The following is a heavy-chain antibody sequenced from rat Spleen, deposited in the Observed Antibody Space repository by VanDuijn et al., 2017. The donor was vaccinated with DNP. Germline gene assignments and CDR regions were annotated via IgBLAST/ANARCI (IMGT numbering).Heavy chain of an antibody. J-gene: IGHJ2*01. V-gene: IGHV5-25*01. CDR1: GFTFTNYD. CDR3: ARWNSGHFDY. CDR2: ISTSGGST. D-gene: IGHD4-3*01. Sequence: EVQLVESGGGLVQPGRSLKLSCAASGFTFTNYDMAWVRQAPKKGLEWVATISTSGGSTHYRDSVKGRFTISRDNAKSTLYLQMSSLRSEDMATYYCARWNSGHFDYWGQGVMVPVSS.